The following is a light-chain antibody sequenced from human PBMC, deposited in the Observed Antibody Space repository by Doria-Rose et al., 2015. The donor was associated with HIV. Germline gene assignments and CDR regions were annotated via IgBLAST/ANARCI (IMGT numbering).Light chain of an antibody. V-gene: IGKV3-15*01. J-gene: IGKJ5*01. CDR3: HQYNNWPT. CDR2: GAS. CDR1: QRVSTD. Sequence: EIVMTQSPETLSVSPGESATLSCRASQRVSTDLAWYQPKPGQAPRLLIWGASTRATGITAGFSGSGSGTEFTLTISSLQSEDFAIYFCHQYNNWPTFGQGTRLDIK.